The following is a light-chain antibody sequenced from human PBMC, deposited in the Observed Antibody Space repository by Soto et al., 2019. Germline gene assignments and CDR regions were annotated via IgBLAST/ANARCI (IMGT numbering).Light chain of an antibody. CDR3: QQSYSRLVT. J-gene: IGKJ1*01. CDR1: ESINSY. Sequence: DIQMTQSPSSLSASIEDRVIITCRASESINSYLNWYQQKPGKAAQLLIYAASSLQSGVPSRFSGSGSETVFTLTINNLQPEDSATYYCQQSYSRLVTFGQGTKVEI. V-gene: IGKV1-39*01. CDR2: AAS.